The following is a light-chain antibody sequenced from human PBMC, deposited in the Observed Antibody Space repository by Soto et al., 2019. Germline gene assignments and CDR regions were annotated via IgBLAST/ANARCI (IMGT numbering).Light chain of an antibody. CDR2: EAS. Sequence: DIQMTQSPSSLSPSVGDRVTITCRASQYVRSYLNWYQQKPGKAPKLLIYEASTLQSGVPSSFSGSGSGTDFTLTITSVQPEDSATYYCQQSYSTPYSFGQGTKLEIK. V-gene: IGKV1-39*01. J-gene: IGKJ2*03. CDR3: QQSYSTPYS. CDR1: QYVRSY.